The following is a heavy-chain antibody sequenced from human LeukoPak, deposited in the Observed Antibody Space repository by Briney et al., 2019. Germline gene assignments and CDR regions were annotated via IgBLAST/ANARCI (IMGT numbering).Heavy chain of an antibody. V-gene: IGHV4-30-4*01. J-gene: IGHJ4*02. Sequence: SETLSLTCTVSGDSISSGDYYWSWIRQPPGKGLEWIGYIYYSGSTYSNPSLKSRVTISVDTSKNQFSLKLSSVTAADTAVYYCARGRIWIAAAGIFENWGQGTLVTVSS. CDR3: ARGRIWIAAAGIFEN. D-gene: IGHD6-13*01. CDR1: GDSISSGDYY. CDR2: IYYSGST.